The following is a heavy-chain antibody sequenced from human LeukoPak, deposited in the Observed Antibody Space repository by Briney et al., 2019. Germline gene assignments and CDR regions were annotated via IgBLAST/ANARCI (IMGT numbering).Heavy chain of an antibody. V-gene: IGHV5-51*01. Sequence: GESLKISCKGSGYSFTSYWIGWVRQMPGKGLEWMGIIYPGDSDTRYSPPFQGQVTISADKSISTAYLQWSSLKASDTAMYYCARPERCSSTSCYAGDSFDIWGQGTMVTVSS. D-gene: IGHD2-2*01. CDR3: ARPERCSSTSCYAGDSFDI. CDR2: IYPGDSDT. J-gene: IGHJ3*02. CDR1: GYSFTSYW.